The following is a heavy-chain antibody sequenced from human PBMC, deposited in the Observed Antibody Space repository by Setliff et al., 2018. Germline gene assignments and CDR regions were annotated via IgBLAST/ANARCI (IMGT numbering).Heavy chain of an antibody. CDR1: GYIFTNYW. CDR2: IYPGDSDT. CDR3: TRHEDRNKCTSSSCYRENDAFDV. Sequence: GESLKISCKASGYIFTNYWTGWVRQMPGKGLEWMGVIYPGDSDTRYSPSFQGQVTISADKSINTAYLQWSSLKASDTAIYYCTRHEDRNKCTSSSCYRENDAFDVWGQGAMVTVSS. V-gene: IGHV5-51*01. D-gene: IGHD2-2*01. J-gene: IGHJ3*01.